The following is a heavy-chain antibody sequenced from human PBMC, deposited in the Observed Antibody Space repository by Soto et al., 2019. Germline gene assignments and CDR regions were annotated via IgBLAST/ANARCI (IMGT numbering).Heavy chain of an antibody. Sequence: QVQLVQSGAEVKEPGASVKVSCKASGYTFTSYGIIWVRQAPGQGLEWMGWISAYTGNTNYAQNIQGRVTVTTDTSTSTAYLELRSLRSDDTAVYYCARDMIAVTGTGLVWDYWGQGTLVTVSS. V-gene: IGHV1-18*01. J-gene: IGHJ4*02. CDR2: ISAYTGNT. CDR3: ARDMIAVTGTGLVWDY. D-gene: IGHD6-19*01. CDR1: GYTFTSYG.